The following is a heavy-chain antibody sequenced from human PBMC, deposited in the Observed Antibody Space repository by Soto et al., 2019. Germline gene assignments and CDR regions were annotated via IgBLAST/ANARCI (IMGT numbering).Heavy chain of an antibody. D-gene: IGHD5-12*01. Sequence: QVHLVESGGAVVQPGTSLRLSCTASGFTFSSYHMHWVRQAPGKGLEWVAIIWYDGSHKFYVDSVKGRFAVSRDNSKNTVYLQMNSLTGEDTAVYYCARPRYSGDDPDALEIWGRGTLVTISS. CDR2: IWYDGSHK. CDR3: ARPRYSGDDPDALEI. V-gene: IGHV3-33*01. CDR1: GFTFSSYH. J-gene: IGHJ3*02.